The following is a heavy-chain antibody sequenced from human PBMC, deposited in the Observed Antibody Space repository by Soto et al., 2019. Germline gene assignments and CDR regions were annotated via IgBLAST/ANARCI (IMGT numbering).Heavy chain of an antibody. J-gene: IGHJ4*02. D-gene: IGHD4-17*01. Sequence: QVQLVESGGGLVKPGGSLRLSCAASGFTFSNYYMTWIRQAPGKGLEWVSYTSSSGTTIYYGDSVKGRFTISRDNVENSVYLQMSSLRAEDTAVYYCAGGTRVTTGFDSWGQGTLVTVSS. CDR3: AGGTRVTTGFDS. V-gene: IGHV3-11*01. CDR2: TSSSGTTI. CDR1: GFTFSNYY.